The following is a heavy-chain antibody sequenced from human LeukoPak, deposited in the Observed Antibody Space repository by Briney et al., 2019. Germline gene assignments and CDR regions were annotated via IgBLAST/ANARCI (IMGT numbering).Heavy chain of an antibody. CDR2: INPNSGGT. V-gene: IGHV1-2*02. CDR3: ARVGYCSSTSCSYFDY. CDR1: GYTFTGYY. J-gene: IGHJ4*02. Sequence: ASVKVSCKASGYTFTGYYMHWVRQAPGQGLEWMGWINPNSGGTNYAQKFQGRVTMTRGTSISTAYMELSRLRSDDTAVYYCARVGYCSSTSCSYFDYWGQGTLVTVSS. D-gene: IGHD2-2*01.